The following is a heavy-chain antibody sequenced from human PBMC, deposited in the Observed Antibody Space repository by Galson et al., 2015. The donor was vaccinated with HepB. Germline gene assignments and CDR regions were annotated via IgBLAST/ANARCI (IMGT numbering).Heavy chain of an antibody. CDR1: GFAFSSYN. V-gene: IGHV3-21*01. J-gene: IGHJ4*02. Sequence: SLRLSCAASGFAFSSYNMNWVRQAPGRGLEWVPSLSGTTTYMYYADSLKGRFTISRDNAKNSLYLQINSLKAEDTAVYYCATSYGSGSYYQYWGRGTLVTVSS. D-gene: IGHD3-10*01. CDR3: ATSYGSGSYYQY. CDR2: LSGTTTYM.